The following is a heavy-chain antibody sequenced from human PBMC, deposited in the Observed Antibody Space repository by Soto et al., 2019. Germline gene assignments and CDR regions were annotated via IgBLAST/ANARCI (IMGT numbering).Heavy chain of an antibody. Sequence: SETRSVTSTVAGGSISIGGGYWIWIRKHPGKGLEWIGEINHSGSTNYNPSLKSRVTISVDTSKNQFSLKLSSVTAADTAVYYCARGWKQIWFFRRWFDPWGQGTLVTVSS. V-gene: IGHV4-34*01. CDR3: ARGWKQIWFFRRWFDP. CDR2: INHSGST. D-gene: IGHD5-18*01. J-gene: IGHJ5*02. CDR1: GGSISIGGGY.